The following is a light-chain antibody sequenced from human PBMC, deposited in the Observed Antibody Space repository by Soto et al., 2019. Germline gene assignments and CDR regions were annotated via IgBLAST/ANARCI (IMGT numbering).Light chain of an antibody. CDR3: QQYYTSSPLT. CDR1: QNINRY. J-gene: IGKJ4*01. Sequence: DIQMTQSPSTLSEFVGDTVTITCRASQNINRYLAWYQQKPGKAPKLLIYDSSTLERGVPSRFNGSGSATAFTLTISSLQPEDFATYHCQQYYTSSPLTFGGGTKVDIK. V-gene: IGKV1-5*01. CDR2: DSS.